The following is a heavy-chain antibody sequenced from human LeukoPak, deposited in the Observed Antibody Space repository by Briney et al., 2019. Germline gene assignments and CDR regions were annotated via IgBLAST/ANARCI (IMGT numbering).Heavy chain of an antibody. J-gene: IGHJ6*02. CDR2: IYYSGST. Sequence: SETLSLTCTVSGGSISSGDYYWSWIRQPPGKGLEWIGYIYYSGSTYYNPSLKSRVTISVDTSKNQFSLKLSSVTAADTAVCYCAREALIVVVPYYYYYGMDVWGQGTTVTVSS. V-gene: IGHV4-30-4*01. CDR1: GGSISSGDYY. D-gene: IGHD3-22*01. CDR3: AREALIVVVPYYYYYGMDV.